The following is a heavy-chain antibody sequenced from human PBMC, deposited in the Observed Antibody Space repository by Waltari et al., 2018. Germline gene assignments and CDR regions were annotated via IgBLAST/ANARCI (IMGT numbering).Heavy chain of an antibody. J-gene: IGHJ4*02. Sequence: QVQLVQSGAEVKKPGASVKVSCKASGYTFTGYYMHWVRQAPGQGLAWMGWINPDSDVTNYEQKLQGRVTMTRDTSITTAYMELSRLGSDDTAVYYCARGERWNYADYWGQGTLVTVSS. CDR3: ARGERWNYADY. D-gene: IGHD1-7*01. CDR1: GYTFTGYY. V-gene: IGHV1-2*02. CDR2: INPDSDVT.